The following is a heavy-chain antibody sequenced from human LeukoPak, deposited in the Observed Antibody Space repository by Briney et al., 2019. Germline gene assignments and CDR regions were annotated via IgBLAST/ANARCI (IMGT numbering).Heavy chain of an antibody. CDR1: GFTFSSYA. D-gene: IGHD6-13*01. Sequence: GGSLRLSCAASGFTFSSYAMSWVRQAPGKGLEWVAVISYDGSNKYYADSVKGRFTISRDNSKNTLYLQMNSLRAEDTAVYYCARDEQLAPEYFQHWGQGTLVTVSS. J-gene: IGHJ1*01. V-gene: IGHV3-30-3*01. CDR2: ISYDGSNK. CDR3: ARDEQLAPEYFQH.